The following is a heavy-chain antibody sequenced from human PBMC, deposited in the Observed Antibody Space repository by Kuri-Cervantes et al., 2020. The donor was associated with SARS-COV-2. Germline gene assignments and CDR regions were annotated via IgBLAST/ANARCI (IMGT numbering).Heavy chain of an antibody. J-gene: IGHJ3*02. V-gene: IGHV4-39*07. CDR1: GASISSSSYY. CDR2: IYHSGST. Sequence: SETLSLTCTVSGASISSSSYYWDWNRQPPGKGLEWIGSIYHSGSTYYNPSLKSRVTISVDTSKNQFSLKLSSVTAADTAVYYCARYRAFGAWADAFDIWGQGTMVTVSS. D-gene: IGHD3-10*01. CDR3: ARYRAFGAWADAFDI.